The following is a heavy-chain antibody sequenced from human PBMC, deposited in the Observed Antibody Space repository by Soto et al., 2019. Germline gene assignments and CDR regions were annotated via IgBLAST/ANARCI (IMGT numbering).Heavy chain of an antibody. V-gene: IGHV1-69*13. CDR1: GGTFSSYA. J-gene: IGHJ3*02. Sequence: ASVKVSCKASGGTFSSYAISWVRQAPGQGLEWMGGIIPIFGTANYAQKFQGRVTITADESTSTAYMELSSLRSEDTAVYYCARDRYYYDSSGYVDAFDIWGQGTMVTVSS. D-gene: IGHD3-22*01. CDR3: ARDRYYYDSSGYVDAFDI. CDR2: IIPIFGTA.